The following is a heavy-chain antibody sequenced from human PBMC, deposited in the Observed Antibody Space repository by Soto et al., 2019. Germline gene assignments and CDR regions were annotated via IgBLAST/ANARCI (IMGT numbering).Heavy chain of an antibody. D-gene: IGHD1-1*01. CDR3: AKSVYNWNDGFFDY. V-gene: IGHV3-23*01. CDR2: ISGSGGST. J-gene: IGHJ4*02. CDR1: GFTFSNAW. Sequence: PGGSLRLSCAASGFTFSNAWMTWVRQAPGKGLECVSGISGSGGSTYYADSVKGRFTISRDNAKNSVYLQMNSLRAEDTVVYYCAKSVYNWNDGFFDYWGQGTLVIVSS.